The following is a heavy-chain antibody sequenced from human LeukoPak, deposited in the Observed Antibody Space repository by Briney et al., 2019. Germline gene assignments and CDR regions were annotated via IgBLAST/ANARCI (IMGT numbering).Heavy chain of an antibody. CDR3: ARRAGAYSHPYDY. J-gene: IGHJ3*01. D-gene: IGHD4/OR15-4a*01. CDR2: IRYDGINK. V-gene: IGHV3-30*02. CDR1: GFTFSTHG. Sequence: PGGSLRLSCAASGFTFSTHGMHWVRQAPGKGLEWVAFIRYDGINKYYADSVKGRFTISRDSFKNTLYLQMNSLRAEDTAVYYCARRAGAYSHPYDYWGQGTMVTVSS.